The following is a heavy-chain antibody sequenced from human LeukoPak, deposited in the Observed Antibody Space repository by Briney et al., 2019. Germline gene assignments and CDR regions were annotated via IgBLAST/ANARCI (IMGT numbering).Heavy chain of an antibody. D-gene: IGHD3-22*01. J-gene: IGHJ3*02. V-gene: IGHV3-21*01. CDR2: ISSGSSSI. Sequence: GGSLRLSCAASGFTFSSYGMNWVRQAPGKGLEWVSSISSGSSSIYYADSVKGRFTISRDNAKNSLYLQMNSLRADDTAVYYCARGKPSYYYDSSAYFYNGAFDIWGQGTMVTVSS. CDR3: ARGKPSYYYDSSAYFYNGAFDI. CDR1: GFTFSSYG.